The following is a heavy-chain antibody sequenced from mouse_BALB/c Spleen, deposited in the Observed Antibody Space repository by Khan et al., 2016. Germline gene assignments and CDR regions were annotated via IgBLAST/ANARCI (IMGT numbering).Heavy chain of an antibody. Sequence: EVELVESGPGLVKPSQSLSLTCTVTGYSITSDYAWNWIRQFPGNKLEWMGYISYSGSTSYNPSLKSRISITRDTSKNQFFLQLNSVTTEDTATXYCARQLGYCGQGTTLTVSS. CDR3: ARQLGY. CDR2: ISYSGST. CDR1: GYSITSDYA. J-gene: IGHJ2*01. V-gene: IGHV3-2*02.